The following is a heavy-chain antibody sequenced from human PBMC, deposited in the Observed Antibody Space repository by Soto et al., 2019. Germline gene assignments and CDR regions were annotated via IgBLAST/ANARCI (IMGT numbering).Heavy chain of an antibody. Sequence: QVQLQESGPGLVKPSQTLSLPCTVSVGAISSGGYYWSWIRQHPVKGLEWIGYIYYSGSTYYNPSLKSRVTLSVDTSKNQFSLKLRSVTAADTAVYYCARSVFPWGQGTVVSVSS. J-gene: IGHJ5*02. CDR2: IYYSGST. V-gene: IGHV4-31*03. CDR1: VGAISSGGYY. CDR3: ARSVFP.